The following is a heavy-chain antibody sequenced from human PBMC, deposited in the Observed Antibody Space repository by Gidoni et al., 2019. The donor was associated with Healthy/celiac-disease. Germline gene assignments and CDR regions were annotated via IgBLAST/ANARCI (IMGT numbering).Heavy chain of an antibody. CDR2: INHSGST. CDR1: GGSFSGYY. V-gene: IGHV4-34*01. Sequence: QVQLQQWGAGLLKPSETLSLTCAVYGGSFSGYYWSWIRQPPGKGLEWIGEINHSGSTNYNPALKSRVTRSVDTSKNQFSLKLSSVTAADTAVYYCARESSYGIYWGQGTLVTVSS. D-gene: IGHD5-18*01. CDR3: ARESSYGIY. J-gene: IGHJ4*02.